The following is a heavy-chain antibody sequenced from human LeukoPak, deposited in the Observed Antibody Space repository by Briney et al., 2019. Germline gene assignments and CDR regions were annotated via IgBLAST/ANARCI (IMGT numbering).Heavy chain of an antibody. CDR3: ASRSYGDYGADY. V-gene: IGHV4-34*01. D-gene: IGHD4-17*01. Sequence: SETLSLTCAVYGGSFSGYYWSWIRQPPGKGLEWIGEINHSGSTNYNPSLKSRVTISVDTSKNQFSLKLSSVTAADTAVYYCASRSYGDYGADYWGQGTLVTVSS. CDR2: INHSGST. CDR1: GGSFSGYY. J-gene: IGHJ4*02.